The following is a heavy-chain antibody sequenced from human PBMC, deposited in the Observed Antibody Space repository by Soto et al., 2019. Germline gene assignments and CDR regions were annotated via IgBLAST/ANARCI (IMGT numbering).Heavy chain of an antibody. J-gene: IGHJ5*02. Sequence: GASVKVSCKASGYIFSVNYIHWVRQAPGQGLEWLGWINPHSGATNYAQKFLGRVTMSADTSASTAYMDLARLKSDDTAVYHCVRAHALGFSNWFDPWGRGTLVTVSS. D-gene: IGHD3-10*01. V-gene: IGHV1-2*02. CDR2: INPHSGAT. CDR3: VRAHALGFSNWFDP. CDR1: GYIFSVNY.